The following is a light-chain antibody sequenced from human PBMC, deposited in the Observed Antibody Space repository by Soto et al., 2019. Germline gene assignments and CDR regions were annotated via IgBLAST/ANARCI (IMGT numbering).Light chain of an antibody. J-gene: IGKJ3*01. CDR3: HHYDSYSGT. V-gene: IGKV1-5*03. CDR2: RAS. CDR1: QSINSW. Sequence: DTQMTQSPSTLSASVGDRVTITCRASQSINSWLAWYQQKPGKAPRLLIYRASSLEGGVPSRFSGSGSGAEFTLTIISLQPDDFATYYCHHYDSYSGTFGPGTKVDIK.